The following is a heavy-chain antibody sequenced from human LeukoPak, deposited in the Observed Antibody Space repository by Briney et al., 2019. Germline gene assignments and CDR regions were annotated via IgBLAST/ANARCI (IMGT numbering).Heavy chain of an antibody. CDR1: GYTFTSYA. D-gene: IGHD3-16*02. J-gene: IGHJ4*02. V-gene: IGHV7-4-1*02. CDR3: ARAYQRLGGLSFPNQ. Sequence: ASVKVSCKASGYTFTSYAMDWVRQAPGQGLEWMGWINTNTGNPTYAQGFTGRFVFSLDTSVSTTYLQISSLKAEDTAVYYCARAYQRLGGLSFPNQWGQGTLVSVSS. CDR2: INTNTGNP.